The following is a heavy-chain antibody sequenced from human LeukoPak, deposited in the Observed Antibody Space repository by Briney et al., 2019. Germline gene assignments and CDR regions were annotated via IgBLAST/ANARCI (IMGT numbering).Heavy chain of an antibody. J-gene: IGHJ4*02. CDR1: GGSISSSSYY. D-gene: IGHD3-3*01. CDR2: IYYSGST. Sequence: PSETLSLTCTVSGGSISSSSYYWGWIRQPPGKGLEWIGSIYYSGSTYYNPSLKSRVTISVDTSKNQFSLKLSSVTAADTAVYYCARLPSDLGYFDYWGQGTLVTVSS. V-gene: IGHV4-39*07. CDR3: ARLPSDLGYFDY.